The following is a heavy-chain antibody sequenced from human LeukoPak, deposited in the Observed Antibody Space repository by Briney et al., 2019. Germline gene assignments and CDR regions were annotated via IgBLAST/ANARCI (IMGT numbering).Heavy chain of an antibody. V-gene: IGHV3-7*04. CDR1: GLTFSSSW. CDR2: IKRDGSEK. Sequence: GGSLRLSCAASGLTFSSSWMSWVRQAPGKGLEWVANIKRDGSEKYYVDSVKGRFTISRDNAKKSLYLQMTSLRDEDTAVYYCARGSGDYSGQGTLVTVSS. J-gene: IGHJ4*02. CDR3: ARGSGDY.